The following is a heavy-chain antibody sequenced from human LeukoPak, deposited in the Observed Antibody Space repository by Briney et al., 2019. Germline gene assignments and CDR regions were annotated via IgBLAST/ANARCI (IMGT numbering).Heavy chain of an antibody. D-gene: IGHD6-6*01. CDR3: ARGPPYSSSPRYYMDV. Sequence: GGSLRLSCAASGFTFSSYSMDWVRQAPGKGLEWVSYISSSSSTIYYADSVKGRFTISRDNAKNSLYLQMNSLRAEDTAVYYCARGPPYSSSPRYYMDVWGKGTTVTVSS. J-gene: IGHJ6*03. CDR1: GFTFSSYS. CDR2: ISSSSSTI. V-gene: IGHV3-48*01.